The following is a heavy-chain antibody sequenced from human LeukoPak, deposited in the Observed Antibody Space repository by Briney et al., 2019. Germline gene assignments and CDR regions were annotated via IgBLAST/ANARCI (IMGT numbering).Heavy chain of an antibody. CDR1: GFTFSSYA. J-gene: IGHJ4*02. Sequence: GGSLRPSCAASGFTFSSYAMHWVRKAPGKGLEWVAVISYDGSNKYYADSVKGRFTISRDNSKNTLYLQMNSLRAEDTAVYYCARGERDFDYWGQGTLVTVSS. CDR2: ISYDGSNK. CDR3: ARGERDFDY. V-gene: IGHV3-30*04.